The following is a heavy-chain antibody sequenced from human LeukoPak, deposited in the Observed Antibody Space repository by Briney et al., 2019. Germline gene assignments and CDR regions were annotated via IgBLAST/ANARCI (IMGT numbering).Heavy chain of an antibody. D-gene: IGHD6-13*01. CDR1: GFTFISNY. J-gene: IGHJ4*02. Sequence: GSLRLSCAASGFTFISNYMSWVRQAPGKGLEGVSVIYSGGSTYYADSVKGRFTISRDSSKNTLYLQMNSLRAEDTAVYYCAKGYSSSWYNYFDYWGQGTLVTVSS. CDR2: IYSGGST. V-gene: IGHV3-66*01. CDR3: AKGYSSSWYNYFDY.